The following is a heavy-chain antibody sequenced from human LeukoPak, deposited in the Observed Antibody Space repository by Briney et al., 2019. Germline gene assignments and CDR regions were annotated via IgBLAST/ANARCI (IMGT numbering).Heavy chain of an antibody. D-gene: IGHD3-16*02. Sequence: PSETLSLTCTVSGNSISSGDNYWSWIRQPAGKGLEWIGRIYTSGSTNYNPSLKSRVTISGDTSKNQFSLRLSSVTAADTAVYYCARSAGVYDYVWGSYRHITFDYWGQGTLVTVSS. J-gene: IGHJ4*02. V-gene: IGHV4-61*02. CDR1: GNSISSGDNY. CDR2: IYTSGST. CDR3: ARSAGVYDYVWGSYRHITFDY.